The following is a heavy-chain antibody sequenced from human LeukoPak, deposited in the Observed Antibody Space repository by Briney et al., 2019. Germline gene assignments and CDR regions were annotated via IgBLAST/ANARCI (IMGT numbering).Heavy chain of an antibody. J-gene: IGHJ6*02. CDR1: GYTFTSYG. Sequence: ASVEVSCKASGYTFTSYGISWVRQAPGQGLEWMGWISAYNGNTNYAQKLQGRVTMTTDTSTSTAYMELRSLRSDDTAVYYCARDDYDILTGSPIYYYYYYGMDVWGQGTTVTVSS. D-gene: IGHD3-9*01. V-gene: IGHV1-18*01. CDR2: ISAYNGNT. CDR3: ARDDYDILTGSPIYYYYYYGMDV.